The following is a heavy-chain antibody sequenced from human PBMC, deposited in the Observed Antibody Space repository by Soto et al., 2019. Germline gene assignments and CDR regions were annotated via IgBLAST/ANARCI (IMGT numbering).Heavy chain of an antibody. V-gene: IGHV3-23*01. D-gene: IGHD3-16*02. CDR3: AKESAGGYSDY. CDR2: ISGSGGTT. Sequence: GESLRLSCAASGFTSSSYAMSWVRQAPRKGQGGVSAISGSGGTTSYADSVKARFTISRDNPKNTLYPQMNSLRAEDTAVYYCAKESAGGYSDYWGQGTLDTVSS. J-gene: IGHJ4*02. CDR1: GFTSSSYA.